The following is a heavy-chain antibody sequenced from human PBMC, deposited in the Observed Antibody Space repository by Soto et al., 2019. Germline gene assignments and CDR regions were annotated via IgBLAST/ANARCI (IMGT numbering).Heavy chain of an antibody. J-gene: IGHJ6*03. V-gene: IGHV3-23*01. Sequence: EVQLLESGGGLVQPGGSLRLSCAASGFTFSSYAMSWVRQAPGKGLEWVSAISGSGGSTYYADSVKGRFTISRDDSKNTLYLQMNSLRAEDTAVYYCAKASASGGYCSGGTCYSYYYYMDGWGKGTTVTVCS. CDR3: AKASASGGYCSGGTCYSYYYYMDG. D-gene: IGHD2-15*01. CDR2: ISGSGGST. CDR1: GFTFSSYA.